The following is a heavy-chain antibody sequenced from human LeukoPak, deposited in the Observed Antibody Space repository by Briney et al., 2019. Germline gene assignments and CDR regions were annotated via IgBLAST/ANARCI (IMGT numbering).Heavy chain of an antibody. CDR1: GFTFSSYA. CDR3: VKDCYYNSSGYQRGGDY. CDR2: ISSNGGST. Sequence: GGSLRLSCSASGFTFSSYAMHWVRQAPGKGLEYFSAISSNGGSTYYADSVRGRFTISRDNSKNTLYLQMSSLRAEDTAVYYCVKDCYYNSSGYQRGGDYWGQGTLVTVSS. J-gene: IGHJ4*02. V-gene: IGHV3-64D*09. D-gene: IGHD3-22*01.